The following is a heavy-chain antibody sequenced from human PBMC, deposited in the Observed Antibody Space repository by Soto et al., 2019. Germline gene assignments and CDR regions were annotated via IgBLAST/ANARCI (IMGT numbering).Heavy chain of an antibody. CDR3: ARLHSHGTYGMDV. CDR2: IIPIFGTT. CDR1: RGTFSSYA. V-gene: IGHV1-69*13. D-gene: IGHD5-18*01. Sequence: SVKVSCKASRGTFSSYAISWVRQAPGQGLEWMGGIIPIFGTTNYAQKFQGRITMTADESTKTAYMEVITLRSEDTAVYYCARLHSHGTYGMDVWGQGTTVTVSS. J-gene: IGHJ6*02.